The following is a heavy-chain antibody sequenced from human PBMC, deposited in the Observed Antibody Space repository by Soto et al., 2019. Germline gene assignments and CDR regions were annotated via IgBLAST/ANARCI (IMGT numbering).Heavy chain of an antibody. CDR2: IYYSGST. CDR1: GGSISSSSYY. J-gene: IGHJ6*02. Sequence: PSETLSLTCTVSGGSISSSSYYWGWIRQPPGKGLEWIGSIYYSGSTYYNPSLKSRVTISVDTSKNQFSLKLSSVTAADTAVYYCARGRSSSSTGTIYYYYGMDVWGQGTTVTVSS. CDR3: ARGRSSSSTGTIYYYYGMDV. V-gene: IGHV4-39*01. D-gene: IGHD6-13*01.